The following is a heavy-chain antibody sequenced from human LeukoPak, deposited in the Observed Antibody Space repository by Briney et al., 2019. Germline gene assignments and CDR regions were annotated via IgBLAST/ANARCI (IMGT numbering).Heavy chain of an antibody. D-gene: IGHD4-23*01. V-gene: IGHV4-61*01. CDR3: ARAPYGTNSVSFDY. J-gene: IGHJ4*02. Sequence: SETLSLTCTVSGGSISSGSYYWSWIRQPPGKGLEWIGYIYYSGSTNYNPSLKSRVTISVDTSKNQFSLKLSSVTAADTAVYYCARAPYGTNSVSFDYWGQGTLVTVSS. CDR1: GGSISSGSYY. CDR2: IYYSGST.